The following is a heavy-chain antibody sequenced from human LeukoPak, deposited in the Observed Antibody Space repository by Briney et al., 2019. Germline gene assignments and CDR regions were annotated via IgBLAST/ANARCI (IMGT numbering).Heavy chain of an antibody. V-gene: IGHV3-23*01. Sequence: GGSLRLSCAASGFTFSSYGMHWVRQAPGKGLEWVSAISGSGGSTYYADSVKGRFTISRDNSKNTLYLQMNSLRAEDTAVYYCAKDRNIVVVTALDYWGQGTLVTVSS. CDR2: ISGSGGST. CDR3: AKDRNIVVVTALDY. J-gene: IGHJ4*02. CDR1: GFTFSSYG. D-gene: IGHD2-21*02.